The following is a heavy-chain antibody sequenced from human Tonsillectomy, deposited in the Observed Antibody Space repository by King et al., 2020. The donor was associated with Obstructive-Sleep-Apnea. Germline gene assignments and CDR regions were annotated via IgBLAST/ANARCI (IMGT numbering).Heavy chain of an antibody. Sequence: VQLVESGGGLVQPGGSLRLSCAVSGFTFSDYSMNWVRQTPGKGLEWISYINTRGDTVHYADSVKGRFTISRDNARNSLYLQMNTLRAEDTAVYYCARDPMPRRITHYGFDFWGLGTLVTVSS. CDR3: ARDPMPRRITHYGFDF. J-gene: IGHJ4*02. CDR1: GFTFSDYS. V-gene: IGHV3-48*04. D-gene: IGHD2-2*01. CDR2: INTRGDTV.